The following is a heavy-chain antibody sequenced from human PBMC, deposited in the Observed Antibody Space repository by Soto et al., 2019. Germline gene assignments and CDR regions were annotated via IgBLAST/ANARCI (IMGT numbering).Heavy chain of an antibody. CDR1: GFSFRTYG. Sequence: GGSLRLSCEASGFSFRTYGMHWVRQAPGKGLEWVAVISNDGSHEYYTESVKGRFTISRDNSKNTLYLQMNSLRPEDTAVYYCAHGEGGYYDYPLGYWGQGTRVTVSS. J-gene: IGHJ4*02. D-gene: IGHD3-3*01. V-gene: IGHV3-30*03. CDR3: AHGEGGYYDYPLGY. CDR2: ISNDGSHE.